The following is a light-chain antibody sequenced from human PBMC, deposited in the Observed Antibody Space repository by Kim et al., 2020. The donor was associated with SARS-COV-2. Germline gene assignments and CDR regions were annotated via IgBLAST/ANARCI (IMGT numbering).Light chain of an antibody. J-gene: IGKJ1*01. V-gene: IGKV3-11*01. CDR3: QHRTA. CDR1: QSISGF. Sequence: EIVLTQSPATLSLSPGERATLSCRASQSISGFLAWYQQKPGQAPRLLIYHASTRATGIAARFSGSGSGTDFTLTISSLEPEDFAVYYCQHRTAFGQGTKVDIK. CDR2: HAS.